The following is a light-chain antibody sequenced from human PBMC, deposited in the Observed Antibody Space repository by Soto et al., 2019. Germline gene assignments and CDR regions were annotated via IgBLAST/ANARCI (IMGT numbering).Light chain of an antibody. V-gene: IGLV2-23*01. CDR1: STDVGSHKL. CDR3: CSNAVGSTYV. CDR2: EAY. Sequence: QSVLTQPASVSGSPGQSITISCTVTSTDVGSHKLVSWYQQYPGNAPKLIIFEAYKRPSGVSNRFSGSKSGSTASLTISGLQAEDEADYYCCSNAVGSTYVFGTGTKVTV. J-gene: IGLJ1*01.